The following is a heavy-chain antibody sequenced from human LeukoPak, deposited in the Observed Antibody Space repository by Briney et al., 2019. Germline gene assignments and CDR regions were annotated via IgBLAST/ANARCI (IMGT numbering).Heavy chain of an antibody. CDR3: ARDRVLGLAPSAP. J-gene: IGHJ5*02. Sequence: ASVKVSCKASGYNFISYAMHWVRQAPGQRLEWMGWIHTDNGDTKYSHYFLGRVTITRDTSANTAYMELSSLRSEDTAVYYCARDRVLGLAPSAPWGREPWSPSLQ. CDR1: GYNFISYA. V-gene: IGHV1-3*04. D-gene: IGHD3/OR15-3a*01. CDR2: IHTDNGDT.